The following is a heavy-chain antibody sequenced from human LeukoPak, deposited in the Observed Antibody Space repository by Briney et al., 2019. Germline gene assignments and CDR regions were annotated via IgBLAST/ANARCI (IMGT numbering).Heavy chain of an antibody. CDR1: GGSIISYY. Sequence: SGTLSLTCTVSGGSIISYYWSWIRQPPGKGLEWIGYIYYSGSTNYNPSLKSRVTISVETSKNQFSLKLSSVTAADTAVYYCAITGSGYPPEFDYWGQGTLVTASS. V-gene: IGHV4-59*08. CDR2: IYYSGST. J-gene: IGHJ4*02. D-gene: IGHD3-22*01. CDR3: AITGSGYPPEFDY.